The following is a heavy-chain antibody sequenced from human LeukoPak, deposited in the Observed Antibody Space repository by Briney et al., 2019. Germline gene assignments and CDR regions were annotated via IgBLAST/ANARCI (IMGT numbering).Heavy chain of an antibody. Sequence: GASVQVSCKASGYTFTGYYMHWVRQAPGQGLEWMGWINPTSGATNYAQNFQGRVTMTRDTSISTAYMDLSRLRSGDTAVYYCARSQTGTYSQPPDYWGQGTLVTVSS. CDR3: ARSQTGTYSQPPDY. V-gene: IGHV1-2*02. D-gene: IGHD1-26*01. CDR2: INPTSGAT. CDR1: GYTFTGYY. J-gene: IGHJ4*02.